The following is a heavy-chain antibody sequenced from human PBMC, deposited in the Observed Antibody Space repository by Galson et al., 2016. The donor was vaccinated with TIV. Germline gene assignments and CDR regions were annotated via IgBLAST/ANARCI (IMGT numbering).Heavy chain of an antibody. D-gene: IGHD1-1*01. Sequence: ASGLSVSLNHMTWVRQAPGKGLEWVSLISDGGNAYYPDSVRGRFTISRDKSKNTLYLQMNNLRVEDTAVYYCARDRILDATYYYYYYGMDVWGQGTAVTVSS. CDR3: ARDRILDATYYYYYYGMDV. V-gene: IGHV3-66*02. CDR1: GLSVSLNH. CDR2: ISDGGNA. J-gene: IGHJ6*02.